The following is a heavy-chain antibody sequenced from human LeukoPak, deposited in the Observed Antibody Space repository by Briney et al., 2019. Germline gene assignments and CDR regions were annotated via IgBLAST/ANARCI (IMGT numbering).Heavy chain of an antibody. CDR2: IYPGDSDT. V-gene: IGHV5-51*01. D-gene: IGHD2-2*01. Sequence: GESLKISCKGSGYSFTSYWIGWVRQMPGKGLEWMGIIYPGDSDTRYSPSFQGQVTISADKSISTTYLQWSSLKASDTAMYYCATPYPREYCSSTTCYFNYWGQGTLVTVSS. CDR3: ATPYPREYCSSTTCYFNY. J-gene: IGHJ4*02. CDR1: GYSFTSYW.